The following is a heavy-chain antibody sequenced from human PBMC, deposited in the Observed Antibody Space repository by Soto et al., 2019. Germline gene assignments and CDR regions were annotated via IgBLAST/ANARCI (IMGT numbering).Heavy chain of an antibody. D-gene: IGHD3-3*01. CDR2: IYYSGST. Sequence: SETLSLTCTVSGGSISSYYWSWIRQPPGKGLEWIGYIYYSGSTNYNPSLKSRVTISVDTPKKQLYLKLSSVPAADTAVYYCAGHSARYYDFWSGYYATVFDYWGQGTLVTVSS. J-gene: IGHJ4*02. V-gene: IGHV4-59*08. CDR1: GGSISSYY. CDR3: AGHSARYYDFWSGYYATVFDY.